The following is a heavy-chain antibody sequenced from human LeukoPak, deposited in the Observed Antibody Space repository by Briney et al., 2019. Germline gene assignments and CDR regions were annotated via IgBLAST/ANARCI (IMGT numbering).Heavy chain of an antibody. V-gene: IGHV3-30*04. CDR1: GFTFSSYA. CDR3: ARDGGGSFYGRYYYYGMDV. CDR2: ISYDGSNK. Sequence: PGRSLRLSCAASGFTFSSYAMHWVRQAPGKGLEGVAVISYDGSNKYYADSVKGRFTISRDNSKNTLYLQMNSLRAEDTAVYYCARDGGGSFYGRYYYYGMDVWGQGTTVTVSS. J-gene: IGHJ6*02. D-gene: IGHD2-15*01.